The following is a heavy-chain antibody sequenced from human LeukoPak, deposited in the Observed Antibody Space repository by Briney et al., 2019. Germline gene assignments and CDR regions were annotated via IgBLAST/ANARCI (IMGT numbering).Heavy chain of an antibody. Sequence: SETLSLTCAVYGGSFSGYYWSWIRQPPGKGLEWIGEINHSGSTNYNPSLKSRVTISVDTSKNQFSLKLSSVTAADTAVYYCAVTWNADRTFAPWGQGTLVTVSS. CDR3: AVTWNADRTFAP. D-gene: IGHD1-1*01. V-gene: IGHV4-34*01. CDR2: INHSGST. CDR1: GGSFSGYY. J-gene: IGHJ5*02.